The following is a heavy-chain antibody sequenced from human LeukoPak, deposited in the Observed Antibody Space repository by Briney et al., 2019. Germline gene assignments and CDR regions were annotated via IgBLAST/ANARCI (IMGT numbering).Heavy chain of an antibody. CDR3: ARTRGGMVRFDY. D-gene: IGHD3-10*01. V-gene: IGHV4-34*01. CDR1: GGSFSGYY. J-gene: IGHJ4*02. Sequence: SETLSLTCAVYGGSFSGYYWSWIRQPPGKGLEWIGEINHSGSTNYNPSLKSRVTISVDTSKTQFSLKLSSVTAADTAVYYCARTRGGMVRFDYWGQGTLVTVSS. CDR2: INHSGST.